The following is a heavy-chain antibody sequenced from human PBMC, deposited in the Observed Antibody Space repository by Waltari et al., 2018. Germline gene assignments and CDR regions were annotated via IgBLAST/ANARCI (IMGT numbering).Heavy chain of an antibody. CDR1: GFTFSSYA. CDR2: LSASGSRT. D-gene: IGHD1-26*01. V-gene: IGHV3-23*04. Sequence: EVRLVESGGGLVKPGGSLRLSCAASGFTFSSYAMNWVRQAPGKGLGWVAGLSASGSRTFDAASVKGRFTISIDNSNNTLYAQMTSLTPEDTATYYCAMSLTVLVRADHWGQGTLVTVSS. CDR3: AMSLTVLVRADH. J-gene: IGHJ4*02.